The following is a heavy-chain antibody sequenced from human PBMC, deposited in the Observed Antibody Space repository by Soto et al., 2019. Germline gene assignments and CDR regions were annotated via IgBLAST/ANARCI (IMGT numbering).Heavy chain of an antibody. D-gene: IGHD2-21*02. J-gene: IGHJ6*02. CDR2: INHSGST. Sequence: KPSETLSLTCAVYGGSFSGYYWSWIRQPPGKGLEWIGEINHSGSTNYNPSLKSRVTISVDTSKNQFSLKLSSVTAADTAVYYCARVRESTARIYYYYYYGMDVWGQGTTVTAP. V-gene: IGHV4-34*01. CDR1: GGSFSGYY. CDR3: ARVRESTARIYYYYYYGMDV.